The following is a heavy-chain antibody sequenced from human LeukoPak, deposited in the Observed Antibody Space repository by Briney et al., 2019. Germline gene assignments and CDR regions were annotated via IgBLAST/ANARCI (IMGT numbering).Heavy chain of an antibody. CDR1: GGSISIYYW. CDR3: AHRRVLNWFDP. V-gene: IGHV2-5*08. CDR2: IYWDDDK. Sequence: TLSLTCTVSGGSISIYYWSWIRQPPGKGLEWLALIYWDDDKRYSPSLKSRLTITKDTSKNQVVLTMTNMDPVDTATYYCAHRRVLNWFDPWGQGTLVTVSS. J-gene: IGHJ5*02.